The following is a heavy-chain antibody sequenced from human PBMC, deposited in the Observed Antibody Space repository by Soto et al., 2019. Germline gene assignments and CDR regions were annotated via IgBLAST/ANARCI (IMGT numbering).Heavy chain of an antibody. D-gene: IGHD4-4*01. CDR1: GFTFSSYA. V-gene: IGHV3-30-3*01. CDR2: ISYDGSNK. Sequence: QVQLVESGGGVVQPGRSLRLSCAASGFTFSSYAMHCVRQAPGKGLEWVAVISYDGSNKYYADSVKGRFTISRDNSKNTLSLQMNSLRAEDTAVYYCARPLWRNDYNWGYFDLWGRCTLVTVSS. CDR3: ARPLWRNDYNWGYFDL. J-gene: IGHJ2*01.